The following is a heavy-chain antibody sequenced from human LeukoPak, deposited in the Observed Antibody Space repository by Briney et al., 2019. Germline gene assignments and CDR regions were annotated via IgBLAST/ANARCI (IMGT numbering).Heavy chain of an antibody. CDR3: ARGGSHYGY. V-gene: IGHV3-7*02. CDR1: GFTFSSYA. CDR2: IKQDGSEK. D-gene: IGHD3-22*01. Sequence: GGSLRLSCAASGFTFSSYAMSWVRQVPGKGLEWVANIKQDGSEKYYVDSVKGRFTISRDNAKNSLYLQMNSLRGEDTAVYYCARGGSHYGYWGQGTLVTVSS. J-gene: IGHJ4*02.